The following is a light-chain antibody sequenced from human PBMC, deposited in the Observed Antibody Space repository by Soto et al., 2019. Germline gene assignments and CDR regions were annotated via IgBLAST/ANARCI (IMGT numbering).Light chain of an antibody. Sequence: IQLTQSPSSLSASVGDRVAITCRASEGISSYLAWYQEKPGKVPKLLIDTASTLQNGVPSRFSGSGSGTDFTLTISRLQPEDFATYYCLQLKRYPLTFGGGTRVEIK. V-gene: IGKV1-9*01. CDR1: EGISSY. CDR3: LQLKRYPLT. CDR2: TAS. J-gene: IGKJ4*01.